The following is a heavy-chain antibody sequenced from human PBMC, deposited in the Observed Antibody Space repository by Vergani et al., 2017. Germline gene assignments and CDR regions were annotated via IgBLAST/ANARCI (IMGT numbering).Heavy chain of an antibody. Sequence: QVQLVQSGAEVKKPGSSVKVSCKASGGTFSSYTISWLRQAPGQGLEWMGRIIPILGIAIYAQKFQGRVTITADKSTSTAYMERSSLRSEDTAVYYCARDLGYCSGGSCSYWGQGTLVTVSS. CDR1: GGTFSSYT. CDR3: ARDLGYCSGGSCSY. J-gene: IGHJ4*02. D-gene: IGHD2-15*01. CDR2: IIPILGIA. V-gene: IGHV1-69*08.